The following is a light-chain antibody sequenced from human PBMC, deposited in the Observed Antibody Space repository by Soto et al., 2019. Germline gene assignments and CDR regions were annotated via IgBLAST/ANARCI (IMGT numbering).Light chain of an antibody. Sequence: VLTQSPATLSFSPGERATLSCRARQSVSSYLAWYQQKPGQAPRLLIYDASNRATGIPARFSGSVSGTDFTLTISSLEPEDFAVYSCQQRSNWPLYTFRQGTKLEIK. CDR3: QQRSNWPLYT. J-gene: IGKJ2*01. CDR2: DAS. CDR1: QSVSSY. V-gene: IGKV3-11*01.